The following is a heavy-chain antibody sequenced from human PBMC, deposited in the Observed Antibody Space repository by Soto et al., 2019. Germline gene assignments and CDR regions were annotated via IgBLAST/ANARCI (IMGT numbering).Heavy chain of an antibody. J-gene: IGHJ5*02. CDR3: ARVVAAAGTNWFDP. Sequence: WASVKVSCKTSGYTFTTYYMHWVRQAPGQGLEWMGVINPSGATITYAQKFQGWVTMTRDTSISTAYMELSRLRSDDTAVYYCARVVAAAGTNWFDPWGQGTLVTVSS. D-gene: IGHD6-13*01. CDR1: GYTFTTYY. CDR2: INPSGATI. V-gene: IGHV1-2*04.